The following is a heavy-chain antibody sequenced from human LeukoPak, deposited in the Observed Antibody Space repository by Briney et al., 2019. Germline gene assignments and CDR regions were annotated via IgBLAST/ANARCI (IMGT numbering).Heavy chain of an antibody. Sequence: SETLSLTCAVYGGSFSGYYWSWIRHPPWKGLEWIGEINHSGSTNYNPSLQSRVTISVDTSKNQFSLKLSSVTAADTAVYYCARGWSKDVRLRPGRYYMDVWGKGTTVTVYS. CDR1: GGSFSGYY. J-gene: IGHJ6*03. V-gene: IGHV4-34*01. CDR3: ARGWSKDVRLRPGRYYMDV. D-gene: IGHD4-17*01. CDR2: INHSGST.